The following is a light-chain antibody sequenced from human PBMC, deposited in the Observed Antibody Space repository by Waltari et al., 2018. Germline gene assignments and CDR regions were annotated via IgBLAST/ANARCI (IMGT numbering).Light chain of an antibody. V-gene: IGKV3-20*01. CDR2: GAS. Sequence: EIVLTQSPDSLSLYPGERAILSCRASQSLRSNYFAWYRQRPGQAPRLLIYGASKRATGIPDRFSGSGSGTDFTLTINRLEPEDFAVYYCQQFDDSQWSFGQGTKVELK. CDR3: QQFDDSQWS. J-gene: IGKJ1*01. CDR1: QSLRSNY.